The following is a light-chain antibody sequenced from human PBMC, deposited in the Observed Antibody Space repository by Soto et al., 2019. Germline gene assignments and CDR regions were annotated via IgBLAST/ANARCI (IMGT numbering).Light chain of an antibody. CDR2: DVN. CDR1: SSDVGGYNF. V-gene: IGLV2-14*03. CDR3: CSYTSSSNHV. Sequence: QSVLTQPASVSGSPGQSITISCTGTSSDVGGYNFVSWYQQHPRKVPKLMIFDVNRRPSGVSDHFSGSKARNTASLTMSGRQAEDEGDYCFCSYTSSSNHVFGSGTKVTVL. J-gene: IGLJ1*01.